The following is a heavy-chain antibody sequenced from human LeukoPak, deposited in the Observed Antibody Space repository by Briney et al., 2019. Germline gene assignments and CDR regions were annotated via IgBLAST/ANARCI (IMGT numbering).Heavy chain of an antibody. CDR1: GFTVSSNY. CDR2: IYPGGGVI. J-gene: IGHJ4*02. CDR3: ARDYHNKGHDY. V-gene: IGHV3-11*01. D-gene: IGHD2/OR15-2a*01. Sequence: GGSLRLSCAASGFTVSSNYMSWIRQAPGKGLECVAYIYPGGGVIYYADSVKGRFTIFRDNTKNSLYLQMSSLRAEDTAIYYCARDYHNKGHDYWGPGTLVTVSS.